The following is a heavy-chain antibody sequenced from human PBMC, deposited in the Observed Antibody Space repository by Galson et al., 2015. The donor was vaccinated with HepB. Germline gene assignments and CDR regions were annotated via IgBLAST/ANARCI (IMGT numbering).Heavy chain of an antibody. D-gene: IGHD3-9*01. Sequence: LTCTVSGGSISSSNYYWGWIRQPPGKGLEWIGSIYYSGNTHYNPSLTSRVTISVDTSKNQFYLRLSSVTAADTAVYYCAREGKRYDQQVNYFDFWGQGTLVTVSS. J-gene: IGHJ4*02. CDR1: GGSISSSNYY. V-gene: IGHV4-39*02. CDR2: IYYSGNT. CDR3: AREGKRYDQQVNYFDF.